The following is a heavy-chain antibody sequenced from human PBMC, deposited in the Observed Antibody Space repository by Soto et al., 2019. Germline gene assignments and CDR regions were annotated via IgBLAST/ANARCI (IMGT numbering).Heavy chain of an antibody. J-gene: IGHJ4*02. Sequence: QVQLVQSGAEVKKPGSSVKVSCKASGGTFSSYAISWVRQAPGQGLEWMGGIIPIFGTANYAQKFQGRVTITADKSTSTAYMELSSMRSEDTAVYYCAETYYYDSRGSPNFDYWGQGTLVTVSS. V-gene: IGHV1-69*06. D-gene: IGHD3-22*01. CDR2: IIPIFGTA. CDR3: AETYYYDSRGSPNFDY. CDR1: GGTFSSYA.